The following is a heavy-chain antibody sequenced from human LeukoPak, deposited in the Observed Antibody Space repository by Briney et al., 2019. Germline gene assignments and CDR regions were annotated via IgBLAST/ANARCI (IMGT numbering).Heavy chain of an antibody. V-gene: IGHV3-74*01. CDR3: AKPAISSRGWYYDY. D-gene: IGHD6-19*01. CDR2: INGDGSST. CDR1: GFSFSSYW. J-gene: IGHJ4*02. Sequence: GSLRLSCAASGFSFSSYWMHWVRQAPGKGLVWVSRINGDGSSTSYADSVKGRFTISRDNSKNTLYLQMNSLRAEDTAVYYCAKPAISSRGWYYDYWGQGTLVTVSS.